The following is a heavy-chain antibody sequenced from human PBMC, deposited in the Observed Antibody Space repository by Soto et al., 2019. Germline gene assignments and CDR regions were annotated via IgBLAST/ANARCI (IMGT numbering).Heavy chain of an antibody. CDR2: IDPSDSYT. D-gene: IGHD3-22*01. Sequence: PGESLKISCKGSGYSFTSYWISCVRPMPGKGLEWMGRIDPSDSYTSYSPSFQGHVTISADKSISTASLQWSRLKAADTAMYYCARQYYYDSSGSEYWGQGTMVTVSS. J-gene: IGHJ4*02. CDR3: ARQYYYDSSGSEY. V-gene: IGHV5-10-1*01. CDR1: GYSFTSYW.